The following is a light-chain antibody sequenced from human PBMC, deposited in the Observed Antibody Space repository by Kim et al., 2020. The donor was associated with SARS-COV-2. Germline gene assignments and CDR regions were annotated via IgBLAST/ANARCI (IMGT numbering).Light chain of an antibody. CDR2: RSS. Sequence: SASVGDRVTITCRASQSIDVWLAWYQQKPGRAPKVLIYRSSILESGVPSRFSGSGSGTEFTLTISSLQPDDSATYYCQQYNIRSTFGQGTRVEIK. CDR3: QQYNIRST. J-gene: IGKJ1*01. V-gene: IGKV1-5*03. CDR1: QSIDVW.